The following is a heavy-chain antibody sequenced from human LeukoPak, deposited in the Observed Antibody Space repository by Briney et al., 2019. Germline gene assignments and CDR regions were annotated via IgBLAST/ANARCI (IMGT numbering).Heavy chain of an antibody. CDR3: ARASSSWSLYYYYYYMDV. Sequence: SETLSLTCTVSGGSISSYCWSWIRQPPGKGLEWIGYIYYSGSTNYNPSLKSRVTISVDTSKNQFSLKLSSVTAADTAVYYCARASSSWSLYYYYYYMDVWGKGTTVTVSS. V-gene: IGHV4-59*01. D-gene: IGHD6-13*01. CDR1: GGSISSYC. J-gene: IGHJ6*03. CDR2: IYYSGST.